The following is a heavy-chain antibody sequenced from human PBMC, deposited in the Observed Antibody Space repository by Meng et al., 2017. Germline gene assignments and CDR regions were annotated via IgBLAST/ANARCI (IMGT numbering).Heavy chain of an antibody. CDR3: AREGIWGTGTAGDY. CDR1: GGTFSSYA. V-gene: IGHV1-18*01. CDR2: ISAYNGNT. D-gene: IGHD1-7*01. Sequence: ASVKVSCKASGGTFSSYAISWVRQAPGQGLKWMGWISAYNGNTNYAQKLQGRVTMTTDTSTSTAYMELRSLRSDDTAVYYCAREGIWGTGTAGDYWGQGTLVTVSS. J-gene: IGHJ4*02.